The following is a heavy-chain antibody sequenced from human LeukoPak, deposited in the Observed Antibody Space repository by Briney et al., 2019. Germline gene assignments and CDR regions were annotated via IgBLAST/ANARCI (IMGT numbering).Heavy chain of an antibody. CDR1: GFTFSSYA. CDR3: ARGRIFHSSGRYYFDY. CDR2: ISYDGSNK. J-gene: IGHJ4*02. Sequence: AGRSLRLSCAASGFTFSSYAMHWVRQAPGKGLEWVAVISYDGSNKYYADSVKGRFTISRDNSKNTLYLQMNSLRAEDTAVYYCARGRIFHSSGRYYFDYWGQGTLVTVSS. D-gene: IGHD6-19*01. V-gene: IGHV3-30*04.